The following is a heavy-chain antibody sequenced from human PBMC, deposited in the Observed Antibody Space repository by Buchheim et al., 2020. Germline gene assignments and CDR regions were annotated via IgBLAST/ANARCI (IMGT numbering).Heavy chain of an antibody. J-gene: IGHJ4*02. Sequence: QVQLVQSGAEVKKPGASVKVSCKASGYTFTSYYMHWVRQAPGQGLEWMGIINPSGGSTSYAQKFQGRVTMTRDTSTSTVYMELSSLRSEDTAVYYCASTSQTYYYDSSGYCGLGYWGQGTL. CDR2: INPSGGST. D-gene: IGHD3-22*01. CDR3: ASTSQTYYYDSSGYCGLGY. CDR1: GYTFTSYY. V-gene: IGHV1-46*01.